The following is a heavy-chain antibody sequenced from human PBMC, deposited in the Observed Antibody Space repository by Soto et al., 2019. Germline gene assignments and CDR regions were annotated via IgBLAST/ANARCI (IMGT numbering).Heavy chain of an antibody. V-gene: IGHV1-18*01. Sequence: GASVKVSCKASGYTFTSYGISWVRQAPGQGLEWMGWISAYNGNTNYAQKLQGRVTMTTDTSTSTAYMELRSLRSDDTAVYYCARKKAARPGRNWFDPWGQGTLVTVSS. D-gene: IGHD6-6*01. CDR2: ISAYNGNT. J-gene: IGHJ5*02. CDR1: GYTFTSYG. CDR3: ARKKAARPGRNWFDP.